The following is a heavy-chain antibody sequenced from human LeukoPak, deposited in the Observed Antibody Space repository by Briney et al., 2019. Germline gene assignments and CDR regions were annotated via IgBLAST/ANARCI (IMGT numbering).Heavy chain of an antibody. Sequence: ASVKVSCKASGFTFTSYGISWVRQAPGQGLEWMGWISFYNGNTNYAQKLQGRVTMTTDTSTSTAYMELRSLRSDDTAVYYCARGGHYYDRNAYHNWGQGTLVTVSS. V-gene: IGHV1-18*04. CDR2: ISFYNGNT. J-gene: IGHJ4*02. CDR1: GFTFTSYG. D-gene: IGHD3-22*01. CDR3: ARGGHYYDRNAYHN.